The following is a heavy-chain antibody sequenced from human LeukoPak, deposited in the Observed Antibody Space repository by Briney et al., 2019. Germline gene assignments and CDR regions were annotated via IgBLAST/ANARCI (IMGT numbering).Heavy chain of an antibody. CDR3: AKDWIQGAFDV. D-gene: IGHD5-18*01. CDR1: GFTFSSYD. CDR2: IGTIGDT. V-gene: IGHV3-13*01. J-gene: IGHJ3*01. Sequence: GGSLRLSCAASGFTFSSYDMHWVRQATGKGLEWVSGIGTIGDTYYPGSVKGRFTISRENAKNSLYLQMNSLRAEDTAVYYCAKDWIQGAFDVWGQGTMVTVSS.